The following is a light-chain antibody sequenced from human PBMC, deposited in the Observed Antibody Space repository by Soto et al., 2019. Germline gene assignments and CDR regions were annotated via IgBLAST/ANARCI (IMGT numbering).Light chain of an antibody. CDR1: QSVSSNY. V-gene: IGKV3-20*01. Sequence: EIVLTQSPGTLSLSLGERATLSCRASQSVSSNYLAWYQQKPGQAPRLLMYGTSSRATGIPDRFSGSGSGTDFTLTITRLEPEDFGVYYCQQYGTSPEWTFGQGTKVEI. CDR2: GTS. CDR3: QQYGTSPEWT. J-gene: IGKJ1*01.